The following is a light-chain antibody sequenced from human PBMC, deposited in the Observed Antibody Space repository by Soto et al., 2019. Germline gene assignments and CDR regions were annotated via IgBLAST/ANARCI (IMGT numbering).Light chain of an antibody. CDR3: QKRSNWRRLT. J-gene: IGKJ4*01. Sequence: IVLTQSPATLSLSPGERATLSCRASQSVSIDLAWYQQKPGKAPRLLIYDASTRATGIPARFSGSGSRTDFTLTISSLEPEDFAVYYCQKRSNWRRLTFGGGTKVEIK. CDR2: DAS. V-gene: IGKV3-11*01. CDR1: QSVSID.